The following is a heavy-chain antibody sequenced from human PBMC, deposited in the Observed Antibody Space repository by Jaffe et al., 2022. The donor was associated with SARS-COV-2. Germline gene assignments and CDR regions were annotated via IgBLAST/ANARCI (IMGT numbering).Heavy chain of an antibody. CDR1: GFTFDDYA. CDR3: AKEVGAKYFDY. V-gene: IGHV3-9*01. J-gene: IGHJ4*02. Sequence: EVQLVESGGGLVQPGRSLRLSCAASGFTFDDYAMHWVRQAPGKGLEWVSGISWNSGSIGYADSVKGRFTISRDNAKNSLYLQMNSLRAEDTALYYCAKEVGAKYFDYWGQGTLVTVSS. CDR2: ISWNSGSI. D-gene: IGHD1-26*01.